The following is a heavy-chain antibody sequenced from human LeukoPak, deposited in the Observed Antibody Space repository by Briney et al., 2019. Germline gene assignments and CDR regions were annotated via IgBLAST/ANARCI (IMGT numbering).Heavy chain of an antibody. J-gene: IGHJ5*02. CDR3: ARDQYDILTGYKFDP. CDR1: GFTFSSYA. Sequence: GGSLRLSCAASGFTFSSYAMSWVRQAPGKGLEWVSAISGSGGSTYYADSVKGRFTISRDNSKNTLYLQMNSLRAEDTAVYYCARDQYDILTGYKFDPWGQGTLVTVSS. D-gene: IGHD3-9*01. V-gene: IGHV3-23*01. CDR2: ISGSGGST.